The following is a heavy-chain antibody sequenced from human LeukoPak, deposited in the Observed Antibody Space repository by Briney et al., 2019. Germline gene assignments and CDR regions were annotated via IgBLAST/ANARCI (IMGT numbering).Heavy chain of an antibody. V-gene: IGHV3-7*01. J-gene: IGHJ3*02. CDR3: ARVGSSGWYRGAFDI. CDR2: IKQDGSEK. CDR1: GFTFSSYW. Sequence: GGSLRLSCAASGFTFSSYWMSWVRQAPGKGLEWVANIKQDGSEKYYVDSVKGRFTISRDNAKNSLYPQMNSLRAEDTAVYYCARVGSSGWYRGAFDIWGQGTMVTVSS. D-gene: IGHD6-19*01.